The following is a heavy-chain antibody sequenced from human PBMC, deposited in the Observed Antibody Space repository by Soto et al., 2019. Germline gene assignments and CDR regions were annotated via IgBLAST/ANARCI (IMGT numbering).Heavy chain of an antibody. V-gene: IGHV3-13*01. D-gene: IGHD3-10*01. J-gene: IGHJ6*02. CDR1: GFTFSSYD. CDR2: IGTAGDT. Sequence: GGSLRLSCAASGFTFSSYDMHWVRQATGKGLEWVSAIGTAGDTYYPGSVKGRFTISRENAKNSLYLQMNSLRAEDTAVYYCARVWSGGPWDYYYYGMDVWGQGTTVTVSS. CDR3: ARVWSGGPWDYYYYGMDV.